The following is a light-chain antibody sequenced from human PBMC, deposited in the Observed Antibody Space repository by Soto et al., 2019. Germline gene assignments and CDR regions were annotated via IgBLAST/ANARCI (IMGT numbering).Light chain of an antibody. Sequence: QSLLTQPPSVSAAPGQRVTISCSGSSSNIGNNFVSWYQQHPGTAPRLLIYENYFQPSWIPDRCSGSKSGASATLGITGVQTGDEDDYYCVTWDTSLSAGVFGGGTKLTVL. CDR1: SSNIGNNF. J-gene: IGLJ3*02. V-gene: IGLV1-51*02. CDR2: ENY. CDR3: VTWDTSLSAGV.